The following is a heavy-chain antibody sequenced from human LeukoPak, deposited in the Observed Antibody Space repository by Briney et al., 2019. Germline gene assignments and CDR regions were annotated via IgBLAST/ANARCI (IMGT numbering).Heavy chain of an antibody. Sequence: GGFLRLSCAASGFTFSSYSMNWVRQAPGKGLEWVSSISSSSSYIYYADSVKGRFTISRDNAKNSLYLQMNSLRAEDTAVYYCAVLPPASIYGDYLFHDYWGQGTLVTVSS. CDR2: ISSSSSYI. D-gene: IGHD4-17*01. J-gene: IGHJ4*02. V-gene: IGHV3-21*01. CDR1: GFTFSSYS. CDR3: AVLPPASIYGDYLFHDY.